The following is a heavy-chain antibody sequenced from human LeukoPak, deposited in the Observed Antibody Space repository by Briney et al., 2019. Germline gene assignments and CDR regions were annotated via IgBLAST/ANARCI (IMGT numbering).Heavy chain of an antibody. Sequence: GGSLRLSCAASGFTFSSYSMNWVRQAPGKGLEWVSSISSSSSYIYYADSVKGRFTISRDNAKNSLYLQMNSLRAEDTAVYYCAKSPPRPIRVLNFDYWGQGTLVTVSS. CDR2: ISSSSSYI. J-gene: IGHJ4*02. D-gene: IGHD2/OR15-2a*01. V-gene: IGHV3-21*01. CDR1: GFTFSSYS. CDR3: AKSPPRPIRVLNFDY.